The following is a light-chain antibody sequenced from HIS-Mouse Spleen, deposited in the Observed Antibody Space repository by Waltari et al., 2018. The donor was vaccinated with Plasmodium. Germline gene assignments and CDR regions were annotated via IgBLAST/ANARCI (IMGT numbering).Light chain of an antibody. Sequence: QSALTQPASVSGSPGQSITISCTGTSSDVGSYNLVSWYQQHPGKAPKLMIYEGSKWPSGVSKRFSGSKSGNTASLTSSGLQAEDEADYYCCSYAGSSTYVFGTGTKVTVL. CDR1: SSDVGSYNL. CDR3: CSYAGSSTYV. V-gene: IGLV2-23*01. J-gene: IGLJ1*01. CDR2: EGS.